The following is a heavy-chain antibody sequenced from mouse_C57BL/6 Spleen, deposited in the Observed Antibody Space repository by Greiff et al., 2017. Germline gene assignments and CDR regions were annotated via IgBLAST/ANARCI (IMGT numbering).Heavy chain of an antibody. CDR1: GYTFTSYW. CDR2: IDPSDSET. V-gene: IGHV1-52*01. D-gene: IGHD1-1*01. CDR3: ARDYGTRRGFAY. Sequence: QVHVKQPGAELVRPGSSVKLSCKASGYTFTSYWMHWVKQRPIQGLEWIGNIDPSDSETHYNQKFKDKATLTVDKSSSTAYMQLSSLTSEDSAVYYCARDYGTRRGFAYWGQGTLVTVSA. J-gene: IGHJ3*01.